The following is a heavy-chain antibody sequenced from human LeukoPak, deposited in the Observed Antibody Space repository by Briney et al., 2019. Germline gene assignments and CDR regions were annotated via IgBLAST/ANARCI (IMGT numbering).Heavy chain of an antibody. CDR2: ISAYNGNT. J-gene: IGHJ3*02. D-gene: IGHD3-22*01. V-gene: IGHV1-18*01. Sequence: ASVKVSCKASGYTFTSYGVSWVRQAPGQGLEWMGWISAYNGNTNYAQKLQGRVTMTTDTSTSTAYMELSSLRSEDTAVYYCARLYDSSGYNAFDIWGQGTMVTVSS. CDR1: GYTFTSYG. CDR3: ARLYDSSGYNAFDI.